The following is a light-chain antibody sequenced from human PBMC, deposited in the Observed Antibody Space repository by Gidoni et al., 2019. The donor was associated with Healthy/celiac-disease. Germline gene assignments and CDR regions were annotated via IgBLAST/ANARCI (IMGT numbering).Light chain of an antibody. CDR2: EVS. Sequence: QSALTQPASVSGSPGQSITISCTATSSDVGGYNYVSWYPQHPGKAPKLMMYEVSNRPSGVSNRFSGSKSGNTASQTISGLQAEDEADYYCSSYTSSSVYVFGTGTKVTVL. CDR3: SSYTSSSVYV. J-gene: IGLJ1*01. V-gene: IGLV2-14*01. CDR1: SSDVGGYNY.